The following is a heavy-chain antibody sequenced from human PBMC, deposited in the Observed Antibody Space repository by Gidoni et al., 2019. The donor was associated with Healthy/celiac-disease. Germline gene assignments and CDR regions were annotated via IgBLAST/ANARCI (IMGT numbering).Heavy chain of an antibody. D-gene: IGHD2-15*01. CDR3: ARDKNRVDYYYGMDV. Sequence: QVQLVESGGGLVKPGGSLRLSCAASGFTFSAYYMSWIRQAPGKGLEWVSYISSSSSYTNYADSVKGRFTISRDNAKNSLYLQMNSLRAEDTAVYYCARDKNRVDYYYGMDVWGQGTTVTVSS. CDR1: GFTFSAYY. V-gene: IGHV3-11*06. J-gene: IGHJ6*02. CDR2: ISSSSSYT.